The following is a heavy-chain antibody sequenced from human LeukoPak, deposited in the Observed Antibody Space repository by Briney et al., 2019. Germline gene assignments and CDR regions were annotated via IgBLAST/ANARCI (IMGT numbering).Heavy chain of an antibody. CDR2: IKQDGSEK. CDR3: ARGMTTVTPRYMDV. J-gene: IGHJ6*03. CDR1: GFTFSSYG. V-gene: IGHV3-7*01. D-gene: IGHD4-17*01. Sequence: GGSLRLSCAASGFTFSSYGMSWVRQAPGKGLEWVANIKQDGSEKYYVDSVEGRFTISRDNAKNSLYLQMNSLRVEDTAVYYCARGMTTVTPRYMDVWGKGTTVTVSS.